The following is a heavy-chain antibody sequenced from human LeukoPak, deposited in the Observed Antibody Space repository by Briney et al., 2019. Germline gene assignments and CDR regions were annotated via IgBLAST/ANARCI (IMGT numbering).Heavy chain of an antibody. CDR3: ARVSRGYDILY. Sequence: PSETLSLTCTVSNSSITRGYYWGWIRQPPGKGLEWIGSIYHSGTTYYNPSLKSRVTISVDTSKNQFSLNLSSVTAADTAVYYCARVSRGYDILYWGQGTLVTVSS. D-gene: IGHD3-9*01. J-gene: IGHJ4*02. V-gene: IGHV4-38-2*02. CDR1: NSSITRGYY. CDR2: IYHSGTT.